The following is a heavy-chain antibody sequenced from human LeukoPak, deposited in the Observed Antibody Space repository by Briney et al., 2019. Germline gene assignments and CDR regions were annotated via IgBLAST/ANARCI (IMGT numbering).Heavy chain of an antibody. J-gene: IGHJ4*02. Sequence: SETLSLTCAVSAYSISSGYYGGWIPRTPGKGLECIGRSYHSGSTSYNPSLKSRVTISVDTSKNQFSLKLSSVTAADTAVYYCARGQDTMIRGVILGIDYWGQGTLGTVPS. D-gene: IGHD3-10*01. CDR3: ARGQDTMIRGVILGIDY. CDR2: SYHSGST. CDR1: AYSISSGYY. V-gene: IGHV4-38-2*01.